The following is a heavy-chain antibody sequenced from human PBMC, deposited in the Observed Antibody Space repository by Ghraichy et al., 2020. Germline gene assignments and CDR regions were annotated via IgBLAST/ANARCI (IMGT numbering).Heavy chain of an antibody. Sequence: GESLNISCAASGFTFSDYYMSWIRQAPGKGLEWVSYISSSGSTIYYADSVKGRFTISRDNAKNSLYLQMNSLRAEDTAVYYCARHKFLGGVWDYWGQGTLVTVSS. J-gene: IGHJ4*02. CDR2: ISSSGSTI. D-gene: IGHD3-16*01. V-gene: IGHV3-11*01. CDR1: GFTFSDYY. CDR3: ARHKFLGGVWDY.